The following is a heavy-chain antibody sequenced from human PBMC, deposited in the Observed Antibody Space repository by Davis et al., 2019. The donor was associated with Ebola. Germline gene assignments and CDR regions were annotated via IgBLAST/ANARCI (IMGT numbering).Heavy chain of an antibody. J-gene: IGHJ6*02. CDR2: IYHSGST. CDR1: GFTVSSNY. CDR3: ARDGVVPAANYGMDV. V-gene: IGHV4/OR15-8*01. D-gene: IGHD2-2*01. Sequence: ESLKISCAASGFTVSSNYMSWVRQAPGKGLEWIGEIYHSGSTNYNPSLKSRVTISVDKSKNQFSLKLSSVTAADTAVYYCARDGVVPAANYGMDVWGQGTTVTVSS.